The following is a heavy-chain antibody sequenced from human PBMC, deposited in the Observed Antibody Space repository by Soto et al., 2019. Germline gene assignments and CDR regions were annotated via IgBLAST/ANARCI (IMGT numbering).Heavy chain of an antibody. J-gene: IGHJ4*02. CDR2: ISAYNGNT. V-gene: IGHV1-18*01. CDR1: GYTFTSYG. Sequence: ASVKVSCKASGYTFTSYGISWVRQAPGQGLEWMGWISAYNGNTNYAQKLQGRVTMTTDTSTSIAYMELRSLRSDDTAAYYCARDLAMVRGVPFDYWGQGTLVTVSS. CDR3: ARDLAMVRGVPFDY. D-gene: IGHD3-10*01.